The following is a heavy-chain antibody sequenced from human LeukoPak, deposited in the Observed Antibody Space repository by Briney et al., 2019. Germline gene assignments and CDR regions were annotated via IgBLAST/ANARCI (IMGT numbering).Heavy chain of an antibody. Sequence: GASVKVCCKASGGTFSSYAISWVRQAPGQGLGWMRGIIPIFGTANYAQKFQGRVTMTEDTSTDTAYMELSSLRSEDTAVYYCATALHYGSGSSTLYYFDYWGQGTLVTVSS. J-gene: IGHJ4*02. CDR3: ATALHYGSGSSTLYYFDY. CDR1: GGTFSSYA. V-gene: IGHV1-69*06. CDR2: IIPIFGTA. D-gene: IGHD3-10*01.